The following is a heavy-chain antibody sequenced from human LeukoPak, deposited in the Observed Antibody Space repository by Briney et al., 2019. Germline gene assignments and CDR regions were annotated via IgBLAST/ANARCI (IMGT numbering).Heavy chain of an antibody. CDR1: GFTFSSYG. CDR2: ISYDGSNK. J-gene: IGHJ5*02. CDR3: AKSHYA. V-gene: IGHV3-30*18. D-gene: IGHD3-10*01. Sequence: GGSLRLSCAASGFTFSSYGMHWVRQAPGKGLEWVAVISYDGSNKYYADSVKGRFTISRDNSKNTLYLQMNSLRAEDTAVYYCAKSHYAWGQGTLVTVSS.